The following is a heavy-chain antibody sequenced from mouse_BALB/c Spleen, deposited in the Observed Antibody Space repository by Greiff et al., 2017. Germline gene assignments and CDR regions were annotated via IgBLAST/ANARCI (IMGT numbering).Heavy chain of an antibody. CDR2: IDPENGNT. CDR3: ATSTATAY. Sequence: EVQLQQSGAELVRPGALVKLSCKASGFTIKDYYMHWVKQRPEQGLEWIGWIDPENGNTIYDPKFQGKASITADTSSNTAYLQLSSLTSEDTAVYYCATSTATAYWGQGTLVTVSA. V-gene: IGHV14-1*02. CDR1: GFTIKDYY. J-gene: IGHJ3*01. D-gene: IGHD1-2*01.